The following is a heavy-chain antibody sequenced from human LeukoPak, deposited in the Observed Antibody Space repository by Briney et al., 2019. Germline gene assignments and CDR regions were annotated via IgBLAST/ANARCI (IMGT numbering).Heavy chain of an antibody. CDR2: VYYDGTT. Sequence: SETLSLTCTVSAGAITSYYWTWIRQSPGRRLEWIGYVYYDGTTRYNPSLKSRVTISLDTSNNQFSLKLSSVTAADTAIYYCATYTRHCSGGTCYSIDYWGQGTLVTVSS. CDR1: AGAITSYY. D-gene: IGHD2-15*01. V-gene: IGHV4-59*08. CDR3: ATYTRHCSGGTCYSIDY. J-gene: IGHJ4*02.